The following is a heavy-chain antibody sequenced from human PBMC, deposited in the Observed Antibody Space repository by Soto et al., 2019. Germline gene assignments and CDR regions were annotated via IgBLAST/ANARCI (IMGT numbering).Heavy chain of an antibody. D-gene: IGHD6-13*01. J-gene: IGHJ4*02. Sequence: QVQLVQSGAEVKKPGSSVKVSCKASGGTSSSYTISWVREAPGQGLEWMGRIIPILGIANYAQKFQGRVTITADKSTSTAYMELSSLRSEEPAVYYCARDDPAAGDYWGQGNLVTVSS. V-gene: IGHV1-69*08. CDR2: IIPILGIA. CDR3: ARDDPAAGDY. CDR1: GGTSSSYT.